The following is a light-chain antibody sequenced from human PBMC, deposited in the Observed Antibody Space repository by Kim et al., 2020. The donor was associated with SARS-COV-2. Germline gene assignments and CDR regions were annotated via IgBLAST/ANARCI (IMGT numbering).Light chain of an antibody. Sequence: QAGLTQPPSVSKGLRQTATLTCTGNSNNVGNEGAAWLQQHQGRPPKLLSYRNSNRPSGISERLSASRSGNTASLTITGLQPEDEADYYCSAWDSSLSAWVFGGGTQLTVL. CDR3: SAWDSSLSAWV. CDR2: RNS. CDR1: SNNVGNEG. V-gene: IGLV10-54*01. J-gene: IGLJ3*02.